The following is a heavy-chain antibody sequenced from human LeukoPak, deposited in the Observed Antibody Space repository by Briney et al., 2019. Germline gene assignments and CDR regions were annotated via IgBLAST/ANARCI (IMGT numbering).Heavy chain of an antibody. Sequence: PSETLSLTCIVPGGSISGYYWSWIRQPPGKGLSWIGYIYYSGSANYTPSLKSRVTISVDTSKNQFSLKLRYVTAADPAGYYCARSYGSGSSCDLWGRGTLVSVYS. CDR3: ARSYGSGSSCDL. D-gene: IGHD3-10*01. CDR2: IYYSGSA. V-gene: IGHV4-59*01. CDR1: GGSISGYY. J-gene: IGHJ2*01.